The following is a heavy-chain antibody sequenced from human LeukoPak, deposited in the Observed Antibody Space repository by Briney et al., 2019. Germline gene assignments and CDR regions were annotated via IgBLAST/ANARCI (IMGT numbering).Heavy chain of an antibody. D-gene: IGHD2-15*01. J-gene: IGHJ3*02. CDR2: INHSGST. Sequence: SETLSLTRAVYGGSFSVYYWSWIRQPPGKGLEWSGEINHSGSTNYNPSLKSRVTISVDTSKNQFSLKLSSVTAADTAVYYCARGRMNRDIVVVVAATFAAFDIWGQGTMVTVSS. V-gene: IGHV4-34*01. CDR3: ARGRMNRDIVVVVAATFAAFDI. CDR1: GGSFSVYY.